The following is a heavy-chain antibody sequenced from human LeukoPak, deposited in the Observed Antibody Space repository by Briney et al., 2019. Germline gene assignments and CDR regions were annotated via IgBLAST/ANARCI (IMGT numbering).Heavy chain of an antibody. J-gene: IGHJ4*02. CDR2: ISSSSTI. D-gene: IGHD4-17*01. Sequence: PGGSLRLSCAASGFTFSSYGMNWVRQAPGKGLEWVSYISSSSTIYYADSVKGRFTISRDNAKNSLYLQMNSLRAEDTAVYYCARDLYGDYLLDYWGQGTLVTVSS. CDR3: ARDLYGDYLLDY. V-gene: IGHV3-48*04. CDR1: GFTFSSYG.